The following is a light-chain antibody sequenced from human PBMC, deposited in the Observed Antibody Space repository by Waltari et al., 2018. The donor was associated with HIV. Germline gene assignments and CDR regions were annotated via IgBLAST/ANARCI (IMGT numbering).Light chain of an antibody. V-gene: IGLV2-11*01. J-gene: IGLJ2*01. CDR3: CSYAGSYTYV. CDR2: DVT. CDR1: SSDVGGYNY. Sequence: QSALTQPRSVSGSPGHSVTISCTGTSSDVGGYNYVSWYQQHPGKAPKLMIYDVTKRPSGVPHRFAGSKSGNAASLIISGLQAEDAAYYYCCSYAGSYTYVFGGGTKVTVL.